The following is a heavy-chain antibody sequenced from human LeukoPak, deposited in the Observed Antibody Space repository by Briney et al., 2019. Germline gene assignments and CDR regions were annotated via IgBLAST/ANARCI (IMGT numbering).Heavy chain of an antibody. D-gene: IGHD1-26*01. V-gene: IGHV4-34*01. CDR1: GGSFSGYY. Sequence: SETLSLTCAVYGGSFSGYYWSWIRQPPGKGLEWIGEINHSGSTNYNPSLKSRVSISVDTSKNQFSLKLSSVTAADTAVYYCARGIIVGATWGENDNWFDPWGQGTLVTVSS. CDR3: ARGIIVGATWGENDNWFDP. CDR2: INHSGST. J-gene: IGHJ5*02.